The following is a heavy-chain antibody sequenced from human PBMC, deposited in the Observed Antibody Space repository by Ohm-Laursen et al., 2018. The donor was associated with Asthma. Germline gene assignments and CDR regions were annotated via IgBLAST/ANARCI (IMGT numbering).Heavy chain of an antibody. J-gene: IGHJ6*02. CDR3: ARGRYDSSDYDLYGLDV. CDR1: GGTFSSYA. D-gene: IGHD3-22*01. Sequence: SVKVSCKASGGTFSSYAISWVRQAPGQGLEWMGGIIPILRTANHAQNFRGRVTITADESTSTAYMDLSSLRSEDTAVYYCARGRYDSSDYDLYGLDVWGQGTTVTVSS. V-gene: IGHV1-69*13. CDR2: IIPILRTA.